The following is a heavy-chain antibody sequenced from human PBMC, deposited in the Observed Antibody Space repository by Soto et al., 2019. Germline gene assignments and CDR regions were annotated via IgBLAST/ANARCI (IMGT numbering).Heavy chain of an antibody. V-gene: IGHV4-39*01. Sequence: SETLSLTGTVPGGSISSSSYYWGWILQPPGKGLEWIGSIYYSGSTYYNPSLKSRVTISVDTSKNQFSLKLSSVTAADTAVYYCARLVAREGATLDYWGQGTLVTVSS. D-gene: IGHD1-26*01. J-gene: IGHJ4*02. CDR2: IYYSGST. CDR3: ARLVAREGATLDY. CDR1: GGSISSSSYY.